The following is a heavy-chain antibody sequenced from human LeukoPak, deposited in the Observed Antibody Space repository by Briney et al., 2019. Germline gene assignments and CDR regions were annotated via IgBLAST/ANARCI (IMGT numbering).Heavy chain of an antibody. D-gene: IGHD3-22*01. CDR3: ARQNYYDRSGYFSTGVFDY. J-gene: IGHJ4*02. CDR2: IYYSGST. V-gene: IGHV4-31*03. Sequence: PSETLSLTCTVSGGSISSGGYCWSWIRQQPGKGLEWIGYIYYSGSTYYNPSLKSRVTISVDTSKNQFSLKLSSVTAADTAVYYCARQNYYDRSGYFSTGVFDYWGQGTLVTVSS. CDR1: GGSISSGGYC.